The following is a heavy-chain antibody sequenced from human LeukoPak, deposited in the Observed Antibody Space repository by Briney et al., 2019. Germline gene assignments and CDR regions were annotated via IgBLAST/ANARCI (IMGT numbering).Heavy chain of an antibody. CDR1: GGSISSGGYY. CDR3: ARLWFLGDHYYFDY. V-gene: IGHV4-30-2*01. CDR2: IYHSGST. Sequence: SETLSLTCTVSGGSISSGGYYWSWIRQPPGRGLEWIGYIYHSGSTYYNPSLKSRVTISVDRSKNQFSLKLSSVTAADTAVYYCARLWFLGDHYYFDYWGQGTLVTVSS. D-gene: IGHD3/OR15-3a*01. J-gene: IGHJ4*02.